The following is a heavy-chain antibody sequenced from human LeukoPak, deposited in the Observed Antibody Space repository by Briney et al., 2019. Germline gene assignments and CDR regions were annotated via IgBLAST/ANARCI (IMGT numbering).Heavy chain of an antibody. CDR1: GFTFSSYW. CDR3: ARLSSGWFNWFDP. D-gene: IGHD6-19*01. V-gene: IGHV3-7*01. J-gene: IGHJ5*02. Sequence: GGSLRLSCAASGFTFSSYWMSWVRQAPGKGLEWVANIKQDGSEKYYVDSVKGRFTISRENAKNSLYLQMNSLRAEDTAVYYCARLSSGWFNWFDPWGQGTLVTVSS. CDR2: IKQDGSEK.